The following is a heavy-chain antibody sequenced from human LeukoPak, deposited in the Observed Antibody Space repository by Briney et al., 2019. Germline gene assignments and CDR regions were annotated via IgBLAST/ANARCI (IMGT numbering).Heavy chain of an antibody. CDR3: ARDPGRVGDY. Sequence: PGGSLRLSCAVSGFIVSSNYMTWVRQAPGKGLECVSVIYSSGKTYYTDPVQGRFTISRDDSKNTLYLQMNNLRVEDTAVYYCARDPGRVGDYWGQGTLVTVS. D-gene: IGHD2-2*01. V-gene: IGHV3-53*01. J-gene: IGHJ4*02. CDR2: IYSSGKT. CDR1: GFIVSSNY.